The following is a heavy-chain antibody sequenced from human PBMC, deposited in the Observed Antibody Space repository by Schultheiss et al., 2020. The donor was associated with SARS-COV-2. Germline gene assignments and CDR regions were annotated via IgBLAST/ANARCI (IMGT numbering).Heavy chain of an antibody. J-gene: IGHJ3*02. CDR3: ARAYDSSHFDI. CDR2: IYTSGST. D-gene: IGHD3-22*01. Sequence: ESLKISCTVSGGSISSYYWSWIRQPAGKGLEWIGRIYTSGSTNYNPSLKSRVTMSVDTSKNQFSLKLSSVTAADTAVYYCARAYDSSHFDIWGQGTMVTVSS. V-gene: IGHV4-4*07. CDR1: GGSISSYY.